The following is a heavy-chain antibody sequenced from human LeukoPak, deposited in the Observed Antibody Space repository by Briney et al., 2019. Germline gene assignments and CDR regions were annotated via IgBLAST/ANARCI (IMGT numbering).Heavy chain of an antibody. V-gene: IGHV3-23*01. D-gene: IGHD2-2*01. CDR3: AKVGTSSGKDYFYGMDV. CDR2: ISGGGGST. Sequence: GGSLRLSCAASGIAFSSYAMSWVRQAPGKGLEWVSAISGGGGSTYYADPVKGRLTISRDNSKNTLYLQLSSLRAEDTALYYCAKVGTSSGKDYFYGMDVWGQGTTVTVS. CDR1: GIAFSSYA. J-gene: IGHJ6*02.